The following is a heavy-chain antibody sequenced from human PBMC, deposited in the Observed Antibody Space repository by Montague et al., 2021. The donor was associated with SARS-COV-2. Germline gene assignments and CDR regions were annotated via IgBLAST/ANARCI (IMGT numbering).Heavy chain of an antibody. J-gene: IGHJ4*02. CDR3: ARQPHNYYDSGSYWALVDY. CDR2: MYYSGST. Sequence: SETLSLTCTVSGGSISSSTYYWGWICQPPGKGLEWIGSMYYSGSTYYXXXLKSRVTMSVDTSKKQFSLKLSSVTAADTAVYYCARQPHNYYDSGSYWALVDYWGQGTLVIVSS. V-gene: IGHV4-39*01. CDR1: GGSISSSTYY. D-gene: IGHD3-10*01.